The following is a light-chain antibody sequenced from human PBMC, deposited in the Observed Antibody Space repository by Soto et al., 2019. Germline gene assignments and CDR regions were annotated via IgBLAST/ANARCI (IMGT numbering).Light chain of an antibody. CDR2: KAS. J-gene: IGKJ1*01. V-gene: IGKV1-5*03. CDR3: QQYLNRWT. CDR1: QSISTW. Sequence: DIQMTHSPSTLSASVGDRVTITCRASQSISTWLAWYQQKPGKAPKLLIYKASSLEGGVPSRFSGSGSGTEFTLTISSLQPDDFATYYCQQYLNRWTFGQGTKVDIK.